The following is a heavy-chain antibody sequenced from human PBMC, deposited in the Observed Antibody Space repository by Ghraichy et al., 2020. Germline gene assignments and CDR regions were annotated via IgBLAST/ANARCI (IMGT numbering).Heavy chain of an antibody. Sequence: GGSLRLSCAASGFTFSSYAMSWVRQAPGKGLEWVSAISGSGGSTYYADSVKGRFTISRDNSKNTLYLQMNSLRAEDTAVYYCAKGVTIFGVVIIDVWGYFDYWGQGTLVTVSS. D-gene: IGHD3-3*01. J-gene: IGHJ4*02. CDR2: ISGSGGST. CDR1: GFTFSSYA. V-gene: IGHV3-23*01. CDR3: AKGVTIFGVVIIDVWGYFDY.